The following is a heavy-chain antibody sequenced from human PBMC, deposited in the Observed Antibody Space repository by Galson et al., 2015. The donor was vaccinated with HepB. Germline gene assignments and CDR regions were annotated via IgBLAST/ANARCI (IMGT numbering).Heavy chain of an antibody. CDR2: IRSKANSYAT. D-gene: IGHD6-19*01. CDR1: GFTFSGSA. J-gene: IGHJ3*02. CDR3: TRLGIAVAVTRGDAFDI. V-gene: IGHV3-73*01. Sequence: SLRLSCAASGFTFSGSAMHWVRQASGKGLEWVGRIRSKANSYATAYAASVKGRFTISRDDSKNTAYLQMNSLKTEDTAVYYCTRLGIAVAVTRGDAFDIWGQGTIVTVSS.